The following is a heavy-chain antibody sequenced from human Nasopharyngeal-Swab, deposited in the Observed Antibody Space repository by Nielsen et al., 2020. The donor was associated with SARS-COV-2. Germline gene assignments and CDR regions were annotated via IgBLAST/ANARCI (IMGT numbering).Heavy chain of an antibody. D-gene: IGHD6-13*01. CDR3: AKDDLIAAADIYYYYGMDV. V-gene: IGHV3-23*01. J-gene: IGHJ6*02. CDR1: GFTFSSYA. CDR2: ISGSGGST. Sequence: GESLKISCAASGFTFSSYAMSWVRQAPGKGLEWVSAISGSGGSTYYADSVKGWFTISRDNSKNTLYLQMNSLRAEDTAVYYCAKDDLIAAADIYYYYGMDVWGQGTTVTVSS.